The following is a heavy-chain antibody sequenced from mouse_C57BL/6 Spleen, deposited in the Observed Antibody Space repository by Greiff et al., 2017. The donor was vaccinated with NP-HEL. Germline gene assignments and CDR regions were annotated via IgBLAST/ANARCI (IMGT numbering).Heavy chain of an antibody. CDR3: ARGLYFDY. CDR2: INYDGSST. D-gene: IGHD2-4*01. V-gene: IGHV5-16*01. CDR1: GFTFSDYY. Sequence: DVKLVESEGGLVQPGSSMKLTCTVSGFTFSDYYMAWVRQVPEKGLEWVANINYDGSSTYYLDSLKSRFIISRDNAKNILYLQMSSMKSEDTATYYCARGLYFDYWGQGTTLTVSS. J-gene: IGHJ2*01.